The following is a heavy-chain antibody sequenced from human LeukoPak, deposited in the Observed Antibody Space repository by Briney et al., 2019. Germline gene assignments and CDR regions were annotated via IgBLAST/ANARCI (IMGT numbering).Heavy chain of an antibody. CDR1: GGSISSGSYY. D-gene: IGHD5-18*01. CDR3: ARENGYRYDY. Sequence: SETLSLTCTVSGGSISSGSYYRSWIREPAGKGLEWIGRIYTSGSTEYNPSLKSRVTVSVDTSKNQFSLKLSSVTAADTAVYYCARENGYRYDYWGQGTLVTVSS. V-gene: IGHV4-61*02. J-gene: IGHJ4*02. CDR2: IYTSGST.